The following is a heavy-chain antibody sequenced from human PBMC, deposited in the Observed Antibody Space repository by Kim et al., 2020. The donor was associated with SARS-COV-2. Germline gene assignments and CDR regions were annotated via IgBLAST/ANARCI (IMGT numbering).Heavy chain of an antibody. V-gene: IGHV3-30*02. D-gene: IGHD4-4*01. J-gene: IGHJ6*02. CDR3: ANEGTTVLSYYYGMDV. Sequence: SVKGRFTISRDNSKNTLYLQMNSLRAEDTAVYYCANEGTTVLSYYYGMDVWGQGTTVTVSS.